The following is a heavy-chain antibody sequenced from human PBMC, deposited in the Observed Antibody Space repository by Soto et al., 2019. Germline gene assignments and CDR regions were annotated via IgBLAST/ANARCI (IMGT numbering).Heavy chain of an antibody. D-gene: IGHD6-13*01. CDR3: ARCIAAAGDFDY. J-gene: IGHJ4*02. CDR1: GYTFTSYG. CDR2: ISAYNGNT. V-gene: IGHV1-18*01. Sequence: ASVKVSCKASGYTFTSYGISWVRQPPGQGLEWMGWISAYNGNTNYAQKLQGRVTMTTDTSTSTAYMELRSLRSDDTAVYCCARCIAAAGDFDYWGQGTLVTVSS.